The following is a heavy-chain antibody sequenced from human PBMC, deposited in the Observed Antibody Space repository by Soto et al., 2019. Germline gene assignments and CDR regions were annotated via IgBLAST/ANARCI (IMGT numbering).Heavy chain of an antibody. CDR2: IWYDGSNK. CDR3: LINPPPFDI. V-gene: IGHV3-33*01. J-gene: IGHJ3*02. CDR1: GFSFRTHG. D-gene: IGHD3-16*01. Sequence: PGGSLRLSCTATGFSFRTHGMHWVRQAPGKGLEWVAVIWYDGSNKYYADSVKGRFTISRDNSKNTLYLQMNSLRAEDTAVYYCLINPPPFDIWGQGTMVTVSS.